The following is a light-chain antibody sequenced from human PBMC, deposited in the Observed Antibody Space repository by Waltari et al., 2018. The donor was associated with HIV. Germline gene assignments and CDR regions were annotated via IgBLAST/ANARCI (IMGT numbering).Light chain of an antibody. CDR2: KDN. V-gene: IGLV3-25*03. Sequence: SSQLPQAPSASASPGPPAKLTGSGDALPRRFVFRDQQKSGQAPRMMIFKDNERPSGIPARFSASSSGSTSTLTISGVQAEDEADYYCQSGHNSDSIFGGGTKLTVL. J-gene: IGLJ2*01. CDR1: ALPRRF. CDR3: QSGHNSDSI.